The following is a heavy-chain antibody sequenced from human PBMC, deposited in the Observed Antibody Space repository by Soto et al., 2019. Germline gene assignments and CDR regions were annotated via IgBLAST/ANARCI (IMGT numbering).Heavy chain of an antibody. Sequence: PWGSLRLSCAASGFTFSSYGMHWVSQAPGKGLEWVAVIWYDGSNKYYADSVQGRFTISRDNSKNTLYLQMNSLRAEDTAVYYCARDLSGLHYDIMTGYYTPQLYYYGMDVWGQGTTVTVSS. CDR1: GFTFSSYG. CDR3: ARDLSGLHYDIMTGYYTPQLYYYGMDV. V-gene: IGHV3-33*01. J-gene: IGHJ6*02. D-gene: IGHD3-9*01. CDR2: IWYDGSNK.